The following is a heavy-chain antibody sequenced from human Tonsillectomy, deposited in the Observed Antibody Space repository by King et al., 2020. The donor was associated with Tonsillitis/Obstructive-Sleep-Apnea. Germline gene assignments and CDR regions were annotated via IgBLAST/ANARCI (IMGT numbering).Heavy chain of an antibody. J-gene: IGHJ5*02. Sequence: VQLQESGPGLVKPSETLSLTCTVSGDSVSSGSYYCSWIRQPPGKGLEWIGYIYYRGNTNYNPSLKSRVTISVDTSKNQFSLKLSSVTAADTAVYYCARGRYCSGGSCYGSGWFYPWGQGTQVTVSS. D-gene: IGHD2-15*01. CDR1: GDSVSSGSYY. V-gene: IGHV4-61*01. CDR2: IYYRGNT. CDR3: ARGRYCSGGSCYGSGWFYP.